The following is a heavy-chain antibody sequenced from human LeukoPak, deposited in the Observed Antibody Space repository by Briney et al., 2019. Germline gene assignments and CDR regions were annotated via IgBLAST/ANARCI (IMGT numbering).Heavy chain of an antibody. CDR2: IKQDGGEK. V-gene: IGHV3-7*05. CDR3: ARWFSGSGGWVLDY. CDR1: GFTFINYQ. D-gene: IGHD3-10*01. J-gene: IGHJ4*02. Sequence: GGSLRLSCVGPGFTFINYQMNWVRQAPGKGLEGVAQIKQDGGEKHYVDSVKRRFTISRDNPKNSLYLQMSSLSAEDTAVYYCARWFSGSGGWVLDYWGQGTLVTVSS.